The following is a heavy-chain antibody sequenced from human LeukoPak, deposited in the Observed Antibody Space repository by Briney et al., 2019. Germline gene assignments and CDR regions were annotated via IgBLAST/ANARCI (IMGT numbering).Heavy chain of an antibody. CDR1: GASTSSYY. V-gene: IGHV4-59*08. CDR2: ISYSGST. D-gene: IGHD3-10*01. Sequence: SETLSLTCTVSGASTSSYYWSWIRQPPGKGLEWIGYISYSGSTNYNPSLKSRVTISADTSKNQVSLTLSSVTAADTAVYYCARHPELYFFDYWGQGTLVTVSS. CDR3: ARHPELYFFDY. J-gene: IGHJ4*02.